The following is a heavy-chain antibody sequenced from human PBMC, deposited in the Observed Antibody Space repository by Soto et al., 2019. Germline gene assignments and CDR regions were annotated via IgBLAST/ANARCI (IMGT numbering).Heavy chain of an antibody. J-gene: IGHJ4*02. CDR2: IYHSGST. CDR1: GGSISSGGYS. V-gene: IGHV4-30-2*01. CDR3: AAGGGLPRYY. D-gene: IGHD5-12*01. Sequence: QLQLQESGSGLVKPSQTLSLTCAVSGGSISSGGYSWSWIRQPPGKGLEWIGYIYHSGSTYYNPSLRSRATISVDRSKNQFSLKRSSVTAADTAVYYCAAGGGLPRYYWGQGTLVTVSS.